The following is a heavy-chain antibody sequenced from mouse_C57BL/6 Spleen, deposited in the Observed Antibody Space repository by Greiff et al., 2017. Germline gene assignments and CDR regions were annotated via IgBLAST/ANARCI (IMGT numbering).Heavy chain of an antibody. D-gene: IGHD2-1*01. Sequence: QVQLQQPGAELVMPGASVKLSCKASGYTFTSYWMHWVKQRPGQGLEWIGEIDPSDSYTNYNQKFKGKSTLTVDKSSSTAYMQLSSLTSEDSAVYYCARFYYGIPYYAMDDWGQGTSVTVAS. CDR2: IDPSDSYT. V-gene: IGHV1-69*01. CDR1: GYTFTSYW. CDR3: ARFYYGIPYYAMDD. J-gene: IGHJ4*01.